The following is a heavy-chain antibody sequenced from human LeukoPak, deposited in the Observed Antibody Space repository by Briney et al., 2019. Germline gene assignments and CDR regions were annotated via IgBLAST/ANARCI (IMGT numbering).Heavy chain of an antibody. CDR2: IYHSGST. J-gene: IGHJ5*02. CDR1: GGSISSGGYY. Sequence: SQTLSLTCTVSGGSISSGGYYWSWIRQPPGKGLEWIGYIYHSGSTYYNPSLKSRVTISVDRSKNQFSLKLSSVTAADTATYYCARTYSNAFDPWGQGTLVTVSS. CDR3: ARTYSNAFDP. D-gene: IGHD2/OR15-2a*01. V-gene: IGHV4-30-2*01.